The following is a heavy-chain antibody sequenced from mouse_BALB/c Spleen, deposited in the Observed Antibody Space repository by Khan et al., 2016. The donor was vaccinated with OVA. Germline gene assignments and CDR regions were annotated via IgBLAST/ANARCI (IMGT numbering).Heavy chain of an antibody. CDR2: INPSNGGT. V-gene: IGHV1S81*02. CDR3: TRSGYGSFAY. CDR1: GYTFTSYY. J-gene: IGHJ3*01. Sequence: QVQLQQSGAELVKPGASVRLSCKASGYTFTSYYMYWVKQRPGQGLEWIGEINPSNGGTNFTEKFKSKATLTVDKSSSTVYMRLSSLTSEDSAVYYCTRSGYGSFAYWGQGTLVTVSA. D-gene: IGHD2-2*01.